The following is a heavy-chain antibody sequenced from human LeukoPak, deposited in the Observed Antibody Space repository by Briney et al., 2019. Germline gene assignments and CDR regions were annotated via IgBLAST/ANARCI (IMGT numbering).Heavy chain of an antibody. V-gene: IGHV4-34*01. Sequence: MASETLSLTCAVYGGSFSGYYWSWIRQPPGKGLEWIGEIDHNGITHYNPSLKSRVAMSVDTTRKRFSLTLTSENAADTAVYYCARGGGGAKAFYYDYWGQGSLVTVSS. D-gene: IGHD1-26*01. CDR1: GGSFSGYY. J-gene: IGHJ4*02. CDR2: IDHNGIT. CDR3: ARGGGGAKAFYYDY.